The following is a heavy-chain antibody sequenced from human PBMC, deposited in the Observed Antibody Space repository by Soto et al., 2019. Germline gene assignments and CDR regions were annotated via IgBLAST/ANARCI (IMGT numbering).Heavy chain of an antibody. Sequence: GGSLRLSCAASGFTFSKYAMIWVRQAPGKGQEWVSGITGSGVTIEYSASVNGRFTISRDNSKNTVYLQMNSLRPEDTAMYYCSKDDVSGDVLFLVSVWGQGXPVTVSS. CDR1: GFTFSKYA. CDR3: SKDDVSGDVLFLVSV. V-gene: IGHV3-23*01. CDR2: ITGSGVTI. D-gene: IGHD2-21*02. J-gene: IGHJ4*02.